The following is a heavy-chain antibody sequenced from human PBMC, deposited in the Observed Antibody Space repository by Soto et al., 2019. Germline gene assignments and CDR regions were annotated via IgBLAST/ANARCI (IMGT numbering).Heavy chain of an antibody. CDR3: ARDIASPGGDYFDS. D-gene: IGHD2-21*01. CDR1: GFTFRNYN. V-gene: IGHV3-21*06. Sequence: EVQLVESGGGLAKPGGSLRLSCTASGFTFRNYNMNWVRQAPGKGLEWVSSISSGGAYMFYADSVKGRFTISRDNAQNSLFLQIDSPRAEDTAVYYCARDIASPGGDYFDSWGQGTLVTVSS. J-gene: IGHJ4*02. CDR2: ISSGGAYM.